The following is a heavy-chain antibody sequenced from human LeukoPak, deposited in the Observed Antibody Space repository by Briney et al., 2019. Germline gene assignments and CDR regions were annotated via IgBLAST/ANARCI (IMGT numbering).Heavy chain of an antibody. V-gene: IGHV4-34*01. Sequence: SSETLSLTCAVYGGSFSGYYWSWIRQPPGKGLEWIGEINHSGSTNYNPSLKSRVTISVDTSKNQFSLKLSSVTAADTAVYYCARAVGYYDSSGSYTDYFDYWGQGTLVTVSS. J-gene: IGHJ4*02. CDR1: GGSFSGYY. D-gene: IGHD3-22*01. CDR3: ARAVGYYDSSGSYTDYFDY. CDR2: INHSGST.